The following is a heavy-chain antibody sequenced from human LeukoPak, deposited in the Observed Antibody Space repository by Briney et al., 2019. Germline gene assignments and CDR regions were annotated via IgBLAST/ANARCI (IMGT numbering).Heavy chain of an antibody. Sequence: PGGSLRLSCAASGFTFSTAWMSWVRQAPGKGLEWVGRIKSKIDGGTADYAAPVKGRFTISRDDSKNTLYLQMNSLRAEDTAVYYCARSSGYSGYDSQYWGQGTLVTVSS. CDR2: IKSKIDGGTA. CDR3: ARSSGYSGYDSQY. D-gene: IGHD5-12*01. CDR1: GFTFSTAW. V-gene: IGHV3-15*01. J-gene: IGHJ4*02.